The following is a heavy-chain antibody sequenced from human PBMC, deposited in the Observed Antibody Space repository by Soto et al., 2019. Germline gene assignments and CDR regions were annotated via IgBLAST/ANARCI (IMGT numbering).Heavy chain of an antibody. CDR2: INPGDSDT. CDR3: SRVRGFYSGSERGGLGMDV. D-gene: IGHD1-26*01. CDR1: GYSFTSYW. J-gene: IGHJ6*02. V-gene: IGHV5-51*01. Sequence: GESLKISCKGSGYSFTSYWIGWVRQMPGKGLEWMGIINPGDSDTRYSPSFQGQVTISADKSISTAYLQWSSLKASDTAMYYCSRVRGFYSGSERGGLGMDVWGQGTTVTVSS.